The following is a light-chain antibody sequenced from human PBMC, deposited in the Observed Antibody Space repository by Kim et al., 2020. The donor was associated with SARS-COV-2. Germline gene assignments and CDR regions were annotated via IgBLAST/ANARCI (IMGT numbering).Light chain of an antibody. CDR1: QDISNW. J-gene: IGKJ2*01. CDR3: QQYNSNSYT. V-gene: IGKV1-5*03. CDR2: KAF. Sequence: VGDRVTITCRASQDISNWLTCYQQKPGNAPKILVYKAFTIETGVPSRFSGGRTGTEFTIPISSLQPDDFATECCQQYNSNSYTFGQGTKLEI.